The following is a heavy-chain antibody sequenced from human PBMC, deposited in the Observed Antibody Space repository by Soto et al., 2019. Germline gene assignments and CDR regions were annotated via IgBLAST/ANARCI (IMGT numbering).Heavy chain of an antibody. D-gene: IGHD6-19*01. CDR3: VRHFISQNTSGWYDWFDP. CDR2: LSYNENT. J-gene: IGHJ5*02. V-gene: IGHV4-39*01. Sequence: PSETLSLTCSVSGGSISSSDYYWAWIRQPPGKGLEWIGTLSYNENTDYYSSLKSRVTISEDTSKNQLSLKLSSVTAADTAVYFCVRHFISQNTSGWYDWFDPWGQGTLVTVSS. CDR1: GGSISSSDYY.